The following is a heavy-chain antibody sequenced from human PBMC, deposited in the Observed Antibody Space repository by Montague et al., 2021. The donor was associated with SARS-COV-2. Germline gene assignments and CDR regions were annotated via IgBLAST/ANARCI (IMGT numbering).Heavy chain of an antibody. Sequence: SLRLSCAASGFTFSSYAMSWVRQAPGKGLGWVSGIRGNGGSTYYADSVKGRFTISRDNPKNTLYLQMNSLRAEDTAVYYCARLDIMTAYPYEYWGQGTLVTVSS. D-gene: IGHD3-9*01. CDR1: GFTFSSYA. CDR2: IRGNGGST. V-gene: IGHV3-23*01. J-gene: IGHJ4*02. CDR3: ARLDIMTAYPYEY.